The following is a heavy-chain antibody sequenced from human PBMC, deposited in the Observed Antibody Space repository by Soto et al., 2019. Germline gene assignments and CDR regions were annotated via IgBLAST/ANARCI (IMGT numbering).Heavy chain of an antibody. CDR3: WEELPYPPTSLVDP. Sequence: EVQLLESGGGLVQPGESLRLSCAASGFTFSSYAMTWVRQAPGKGLEWVSSISGSGDYTYFADSVKGRFTISRDNSKDPRYRQKSQPGSEETGNIYRWEELPYPPTSLVDPRGQGTLVTVSS. V-gene: IGHV3-23*01. D-gene: IGHD3-9*01. J-gene: IGHJ5*02. CDR1: GFTFSSYA. CDR2: ISGSGDYT.